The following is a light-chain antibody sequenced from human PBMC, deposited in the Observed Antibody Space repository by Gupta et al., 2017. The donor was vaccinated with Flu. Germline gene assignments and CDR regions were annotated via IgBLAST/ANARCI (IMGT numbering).Light chain of an antibody. CDR1: SSDVGPGYD. Sequence: QSVLPQPPSVSGVPGPRVTISCTGSSSDVGPGYDGHWYQQLPGTAPKLLIYTNKNRPSGVPDRFSGSKSGSSASLAITGLQAEDEADYFCQSYDSLSASWVFGGGTKLTVL. CDR2: TNK. J-gene: IGLJ3*02. V-gene: IGLV1-40*01. CDR3: QSYDSLSASWV.